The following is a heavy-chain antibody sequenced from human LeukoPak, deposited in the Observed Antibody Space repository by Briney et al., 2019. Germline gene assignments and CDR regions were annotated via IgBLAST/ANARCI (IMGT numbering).Heavy chain of an antibody. CDR2: INPNSGGT. D-gene: IGHD3-10*01. J-gene: IGHJ6*02. Sequence: ASVKVSCKASGYTFTGYYMHWVRQAPGQGLEWMGWINPNSGGTNYAQKFQGRVTMTRDTSISTAYMELSRLRSDDTAVYYCARGKWFGELSYYYYYYGMDVWGQGTTVTVSS. CDR3: ARGKWFGELSYYYYYYGMDV. CDR1: GYTFTGYY. V-gene: IGHV1-2*02.